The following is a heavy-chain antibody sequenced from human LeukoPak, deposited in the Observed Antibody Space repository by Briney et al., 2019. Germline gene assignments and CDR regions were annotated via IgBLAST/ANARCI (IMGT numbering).Heavy chain of an antibody. Sequence: ASVKVSCKASGYTFTSYAMHWVGQAPGQRLEWMGWINAGNGNTKYSQKFQGRVTITRDTSASTAYMELSSLRSEDTAVYYCARGSSGWLFDYWGQGTLVTVSS. CDR3: ARGSSGWLFDY. CDR1: GYTFTSYA. J-gene: IGHJ4*02. D-gene: IGHD6-19*01. CDR2: INAGNGNT. V-gene: IGHV1-3*01.